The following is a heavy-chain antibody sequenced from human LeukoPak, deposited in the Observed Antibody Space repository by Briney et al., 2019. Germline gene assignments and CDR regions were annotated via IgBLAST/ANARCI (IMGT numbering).Heavy chain of an antibody. V-gene: IGHV5-51*01. J-gene: IGHJ4*02. CDR2: IYPDDSDT. Sequence: GESLKISCEGSGSSFTTFWIGWVRQMPGKGLEWMGIIYPDDSDTRYSPSFQGQVTISADKSISTAYLQWSSLKASDTAMYFCARHWGYESGTYIDYWGQGTLVTVSS. CDR3: ARHWGYESGTYIDY. D-gene: IGHD3-10*01. CDR1: GSSFTTFW.